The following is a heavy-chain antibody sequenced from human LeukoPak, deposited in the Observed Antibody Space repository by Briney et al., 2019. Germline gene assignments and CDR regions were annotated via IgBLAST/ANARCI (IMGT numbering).Heavy chain of an antibody. CDR1: GYTFTSYG. Sequence: GASVKVSCKASGYTFTSYGISWVRQAPGQGLEWMGWISAYNGNTNYAQKLQGRVTMTTDTSTSTAYMELRSLRSDDTAVYYCARDGERSRSYYGFRFDPWGQGTLVTVSS. D-gene: IGHD1-26*01. J-gene: IGHJ5*02. CDR2: ISAYNGNT. V-gene: IGHV1-18*01. CDR3: ARDGERSRSYYGFRFDP.